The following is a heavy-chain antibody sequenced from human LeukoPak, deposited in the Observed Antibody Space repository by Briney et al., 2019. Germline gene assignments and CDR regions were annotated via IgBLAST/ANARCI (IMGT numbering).Heavy chain of an antibody. CDR1: GFTFSSYG. CDR3: AAAHTLFWFDP. D-gene: IGHD6-6*01. J-gene: IGHJ5*02. V-gene: IGHV3-33*01. CDR2: IWYDGSNK. Sequence: GGSLRLSCAASGFTFSSYGMHWVRQAPGKGLEWVAVIWYDGSNKYYADSVKGRFTVSRDNSKNTLYLQMNSLRAEDTAVYYCAAAHTLFWFDPWGQGTLVTVSS.